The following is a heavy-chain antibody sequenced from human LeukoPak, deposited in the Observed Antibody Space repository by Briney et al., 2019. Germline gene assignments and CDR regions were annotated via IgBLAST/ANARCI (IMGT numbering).Heavy chain of an antibody. CDR3: GRVRGGYDPRTFYFDY. D-gene: IGHD5-12*01. CDR1: GGSISSGGYY. V-gene: IGHV4-31*03. Sequence: SETLSLTCTVSGGSISSGGYYWSWIRQHPGKGLEWIGYIYYSGSTYYNPSLKSRVTISVDTSKNQFSLKLSSVTAADTAVYSWGRVRGGYDPRTFYFDYGGREPLATVP. CDR2: IYYSGST. J-gene: IGHJ4*02.